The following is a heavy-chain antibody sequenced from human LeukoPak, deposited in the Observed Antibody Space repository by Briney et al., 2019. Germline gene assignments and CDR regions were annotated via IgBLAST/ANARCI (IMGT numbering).Heavy chain of an antibody. V-gene: IGHV3-11*06. D-gene: IGHD3-10*01. CDR3: ARNRDLGDYYGSGSYDY. CDR1: GFTFSDYY. CDR2: ISSNGVYT. J-gene: IGHJ4*02. Sequence: GGSLRLSCAASGFTFSDYYMSWIRQAPGKGLEWVSYISSNGVYTDYADSVKGRFTISRDNAKNSLYLQMNSLRAEDTAVYYCARNRDLGDYYGSGSYDYWGQGTLVTVSS.